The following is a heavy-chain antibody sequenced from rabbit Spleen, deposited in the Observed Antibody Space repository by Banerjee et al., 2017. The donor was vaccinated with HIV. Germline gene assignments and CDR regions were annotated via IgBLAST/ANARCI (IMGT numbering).Heavy chain of an antibody. CDR2: INIATGKS. V-gene: IGHV1S45*01. Sequence: QEQLKESGGGLVQPGGSLKLSCKASGFTLSSYYMNLVRQAPGKGLEWITCINIATGKSVYASWVSGRFIMSRTSSTTVTLQMTILTVADTATYFCARPEWFVSGWGALNLWGQGTLVTVS. J-gene: IGHJ4*01. CDR1: GFTLSSYYM. CDR3: ARPEWFVSGWGALNL. D-gene: IGHD4-1*01.